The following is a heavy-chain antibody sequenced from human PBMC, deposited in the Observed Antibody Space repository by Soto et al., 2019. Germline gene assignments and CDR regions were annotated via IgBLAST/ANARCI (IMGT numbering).Heavy chain of an antibody. CDR2: ISGSGGST. CDR3: AKVQSPRITWIQGFDI. J-gene: IGHJ3*02. CDR1: GFTFSSYA. V-gene: IGHV3-23*01. D-gene: IGHD5-18*01. Sequence: GSLRLSCAASGFTFSSYAMSWVRQAPGKGLEWVSAISGSGGSTYYADSVKGRFTISRDNSKNTLYLQMNSLRAEDTAVYYCAKVQSPRITWIQGFDIWGQGTMVTVSS.